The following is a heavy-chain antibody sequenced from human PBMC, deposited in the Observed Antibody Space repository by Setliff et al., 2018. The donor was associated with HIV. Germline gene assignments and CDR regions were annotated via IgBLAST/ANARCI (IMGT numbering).Heavy chain of an antibody. CDR3: ARHSPSDY. J-gene: IGHJ4*02. CDR2: IYNSAST. V-gene: IGHV4-59*08. CDR1: GDSISTDY. Sequence: PSETLSLTCIVSGDSISTDYWTWIRQPPGKGLEWIGYIYNSASTSYNPSLKSRVTISVDTSKNQFSLKLSSVTAADTAVYYCARHSPSDYRGQGTLVTVSS.